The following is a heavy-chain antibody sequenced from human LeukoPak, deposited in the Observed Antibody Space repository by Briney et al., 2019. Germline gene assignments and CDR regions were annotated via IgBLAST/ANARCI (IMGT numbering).Heavy chain of an antibody. J-gene: IGHJ4*02. Sequence: PGGSLRLSCAVSGITLSNYGMSWVRQAPGKGLEWVAGIRESGGRTNYADSVKGRFTISRDNPKNTLYLQMTSLRAEDTAVYFCAKRGVVIRVILVGFHKEAYYFDCWGQGALVTASS. CDR2: IRESGGRT. D-gene: IGHD3-22*01. CDR1: GITLSNYG. CDR3: AKRGVVIRVILVGFHKEAYYFDC. V-gene: IGHV3-23*01.